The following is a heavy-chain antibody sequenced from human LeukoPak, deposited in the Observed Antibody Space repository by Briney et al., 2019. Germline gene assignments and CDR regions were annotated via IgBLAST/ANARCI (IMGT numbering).Heavy chain of an antibody. D-gene: IGHD1-14*01. CDR2: IKEDGTET. J-gene: IGHJ4*02. Sequence: PGGSLRLSCATSGFTFSSYWMTWVRQAPGKGLEWVANIKEDGTETYYVDSVKGRFTISRDNAKNSLYLQMNSLRVEDTAVYYCAKEGRSQQTYWGQGTLVTVSS. CDR1: GFTFSSYW. V-gene: IGHV3-7*03. CDR3: AKEGRSQQTY.